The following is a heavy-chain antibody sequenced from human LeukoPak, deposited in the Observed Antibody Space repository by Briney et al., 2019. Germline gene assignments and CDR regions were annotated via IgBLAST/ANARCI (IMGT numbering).Heavy chain of an antibody. Sequence: GSSVKVSCKASGGTLSSYAISWVRQAPGQGLEWMGRIIPIFGIANYAQKFQGRVTITADKSTSTAYMELSSLRSEGTAVYYCARDTGVPKRGGPKPARGMGVWGQGTTVTVSS. CDR3: ARDTGVPKRGGPKPARGMGV. CDR2: IIPIFGIA. J-gene: IGHJ6*02. CDR1: GGTLSSYA. D-gene: IGHD1-14*01. V-gene: IGHV1-69*04.